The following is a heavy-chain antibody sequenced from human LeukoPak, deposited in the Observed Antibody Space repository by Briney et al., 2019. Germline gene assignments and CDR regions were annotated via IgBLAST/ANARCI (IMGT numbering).Heavy chain of an antibody. CDR3: ARVRVITGGFDY. Sequence: GGSLRLSCAASGFTFSSYWMYWVRQAPGKGLVWVSRINSDGSSTSYADSVKGRFTISRDNAKNTLYLQMNSLRAEDTAVYYCARVRVITGGFDYWGQGTLVTVSS. J-gene: IGHJ4*02. CDR2: INSDGSST. V-gene: IGHV3-74*01. CDR1: GFTFSSYW. D-gene: IGHD3-22*01.